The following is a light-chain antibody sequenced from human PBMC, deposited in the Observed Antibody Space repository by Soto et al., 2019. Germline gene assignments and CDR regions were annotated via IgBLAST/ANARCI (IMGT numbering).Light chain of an antibody. CDR2: LGS. V-gene: IGKV2-28*01. J-gene: IGKJ4*01. CDR1: QSLLHSSGYNH. CDR3: MQALQPPVT. Sequence: DIVMTQSPLSLPVTPGEPASISCRSSQSLLHSSGYNHLDWYLQKPGQSPQLLIHLGSNRASGVPDRFSGSGSGPDFTLKISRVEAEDVGLYYCMQALQPPVTFGGGTKVEIK.